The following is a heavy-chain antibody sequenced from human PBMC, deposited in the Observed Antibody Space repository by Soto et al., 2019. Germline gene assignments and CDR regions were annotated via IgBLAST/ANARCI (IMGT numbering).Heavy chain of an antibody. CDR2: ISSRSSYI. J-gene: IGHJ3*02. V-gene: IGHV3-21*01. D-gene: IGHD2-2*01. Sequence: GGSLRLSCAASGFTFSSYSMNWVRQAPGRGLEWVSSISSRSSYIYYADSVKGRFTISRDNAKNSLYLQMNSLSAEDTAVYYCARVLGCSSTSCYHDAFDIWGQGTMVTVSS. CDR1: GFTFSSYS. CDR3: ARVLGCSSTSCYHDAFDI.